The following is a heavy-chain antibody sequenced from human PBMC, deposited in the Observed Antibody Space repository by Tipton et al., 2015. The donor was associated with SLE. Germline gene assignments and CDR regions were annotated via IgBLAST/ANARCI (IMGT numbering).Heavy chain of an antibody. V-gene: IGHV4-59*08. D-gene: IGHD1-26*01. Sequence: TLSLTCTVSDDSISNYYWSWIRQSPGKGLEWIGYGYYIGSTNYNPSLKSRLTISVDSSKNQFSLRLSSVTAADTAVYYCARTSGNFPFDYWGHGNLVTVSS. J-gene: IGHJ4*01. CDR2: GYYIGST. CDR1: DDSISNYY. CDR3: ARTSGNFPFDY.